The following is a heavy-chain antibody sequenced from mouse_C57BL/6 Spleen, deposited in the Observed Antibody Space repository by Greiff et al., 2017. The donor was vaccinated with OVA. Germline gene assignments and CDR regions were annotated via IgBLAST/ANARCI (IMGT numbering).Heavy chain of an antibody. V-gene: IGHV1-82*01. D-gene: IGHD1-1*01. Sequence: QVQLKESGPELVKPGASVKISCKASGYAFSSSWMNWVKQRPGKGLEWIGRIYPGDGDTNYNGKFKGKDTLTADKSSSTAYMQLSSLTSEDSAVYFCARGALFYGSSYWYFDVWGTGTTVTVSS. J-gene: IGHJ1*03. CDR2: IYPGDGDT. CDR3: ARGALFYGSSYWYFDV. CDR1: GYAFSSSW.